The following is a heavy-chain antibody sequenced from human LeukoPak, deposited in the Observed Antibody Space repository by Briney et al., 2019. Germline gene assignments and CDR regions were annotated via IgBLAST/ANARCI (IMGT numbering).Heavy chain of an antibody. Sequence: GGSLRLSCAASGFTFSSYAMHWVRQAPGKGLEWVAVISYDGSNKYYADSVKGRFTISRDNSKNTLYLQINSLRAEDTAVYYCASSPRDYFDYWGQGTLVTVSS. CDR1: GFTFSSYA. CDR2: ISYDGSNK. CDR3: ASSPRDYFDY. V-gene: IGHV3-30*01. J-gene: IGHJ4*02.